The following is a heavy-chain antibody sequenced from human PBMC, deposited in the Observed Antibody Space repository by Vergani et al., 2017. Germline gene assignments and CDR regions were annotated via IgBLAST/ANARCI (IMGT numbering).Heavy chain of an antibody. CDR3: ASTTYYYDSSGSGTYAFDI. Sequence: QVQLQQWGAGLLKPSETLSLTCAVYGGSFSGYYWSWVRQPPGKGLEWIGEIYHSGSTNYNPSLKSRVTISVDKSKNQFSLKLSSVTAADTAVYYCASTTYYYDSSGSGTYAFDIWGQGTMVTVSS. D-gene: IGHD3-22*01. CDR2: IYHSGST. J-gene: IGHJ3*02. CDR1: GGSFSGYY. V-gene: IGHV4-34*01.